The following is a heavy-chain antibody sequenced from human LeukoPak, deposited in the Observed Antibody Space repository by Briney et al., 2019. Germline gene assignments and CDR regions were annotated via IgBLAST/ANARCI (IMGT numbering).Heavy chain of an antibody. J-gene: IGHJ4*02. CDR2: IYYSGST. V-gene: IGHV4-39*01. CDR1: GGSISSSSYY. CDR3: ARVTYYYDSSGYYSAYYFDY. D-gene: IGHD3-22*01. Sequence: SETLSLTCTVSGGSISSSSYYWGWIRQPPGKGLEWIGSIYYSGSTYYNPSLKSRVTISVDTSKNQFSLKLSSVTAADTAVYYCARVTYYYDSSGYYSAYYFDYWGQGTLVTVSS.